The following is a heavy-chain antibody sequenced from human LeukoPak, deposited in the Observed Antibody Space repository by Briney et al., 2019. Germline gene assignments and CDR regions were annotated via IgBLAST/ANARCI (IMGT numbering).Heavy chain of an antibody. CDR2: ISSSSSYI. D-gene: IGHD5-24*01. CDR3: ARSSDGYNDY. CDR1: GFTFSSYS. J-gene: IGHJ4*02. Sequence: PGGSLRLSCAASGFTFSSYSMNWVRQAPGKGLEWVSSISSSSSYIYYADSVKGRFTISRDNAKNTLYLQMNNLRAEDTAVYYCARSSDGYNDYWGQGTLVTVSS. V-gene: IGHV3-21*01.